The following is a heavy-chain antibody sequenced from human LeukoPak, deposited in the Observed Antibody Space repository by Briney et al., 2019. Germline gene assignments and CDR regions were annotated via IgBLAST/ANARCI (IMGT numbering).Heavy chain of an antibody. CDR3: ARQIAVAGNAGFDY. CDR1: GGSISSSSYY. CDR2: IYTTGST. Sequence: SETLSLTCTVSGGSISSSSYYWTWIRQPAGKGLEWIGRIYTTGSTNYNPSLNSRVTMSVDTSKNQFSLKLSSVTAADTAVYYCARQIAVAGNAGFDYWGQGTLVTVSS. V-gene: IGHV4-61*02. J-gene: IGHJ4*02. D-gene: IGHD6-19*01.